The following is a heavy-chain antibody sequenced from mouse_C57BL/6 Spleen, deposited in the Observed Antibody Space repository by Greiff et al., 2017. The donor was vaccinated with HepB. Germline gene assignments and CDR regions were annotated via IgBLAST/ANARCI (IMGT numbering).Heavy chain of an antibody. CDR1: GFTFNTYA. CDR3: VRDGTTVVVPGFDV. CDR2: IRSKSSNYAT. D-gene: IGHD1-1*01. V-gene: IGHV10-3*01. J-gene: IGHJ1*03. Sequence: GGGLVQPKGSLKLSCAASGFTFNTYAMHWVRQAPGKGLEWVARIRSKSSNYATYYADSVKDRFTISRDDSQSMLYLQMNNLKTEDTAMYYCVRDGTTVVVPGFDVWGTGTTVTVSS.